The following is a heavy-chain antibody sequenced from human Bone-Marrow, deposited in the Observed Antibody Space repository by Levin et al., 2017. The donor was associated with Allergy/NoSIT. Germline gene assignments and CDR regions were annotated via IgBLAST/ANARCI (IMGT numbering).Heavy chain of an antibody. V-gene: IGHV3-23*01. CDR1: GITLNIYV. D-gene: IGHD3-3*01. Sequence: PGGSLRLSCAASGITLNIYVMSWVRQAPGKGLEWVAVINDSGDSTYYVDSVKGRFTISRDDSKDTVYLQMNSLRAEDTATYYCAKSPGFWSGYTGWGQGTLVTVSS. J-gene: IGHJ4*02. CDR2: INDSGDST. CDR3: AKSPGFWSGYTG.